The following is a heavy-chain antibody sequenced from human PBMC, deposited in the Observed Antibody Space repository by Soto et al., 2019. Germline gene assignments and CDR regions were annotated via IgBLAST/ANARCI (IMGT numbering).Heavy chain of an antibody. Sequence: SETLSLTCAAYGGSFSGYYWSWIRRPPGKGLEWIGEINHSGSTNYNPSLKSRVTISVDTSKNQFSLKLSSVTAADTAVYYCARARGWFWSGYPPSRWFDPWGQGTLVT. D-gene: IGHD3-3*01. J-gene: IGHJ5*02. V-gene: IGHV4-34*01. CDR3: ARARGWFWSGYPPSRWFDP. CDR1: GGSFSGYY. CDR2: INHSGST.